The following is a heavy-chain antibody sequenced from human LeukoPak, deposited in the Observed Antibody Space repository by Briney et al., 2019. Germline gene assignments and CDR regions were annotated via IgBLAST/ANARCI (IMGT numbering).Heavy chain of an antibody. CDR3: ARVLLDRYYYDSSGYSD. Sequence: SETLSLTCTVSGGSVSSGSYYWSWIRQPPGKGLEWIGYIYYSGSTNYNPSLKGRVTISVDTSKNQFSLKLSSVTAADTAVYYCARVLLDRYYYDSSGYSDWGQGTLVTVSS. J-gene: IGHJ4*02. CDR2: IYYSGST. V-gene: IGHV4-61*01. D-gene: IGHD3-22*01. CDR1: GGSVSSGSYY.